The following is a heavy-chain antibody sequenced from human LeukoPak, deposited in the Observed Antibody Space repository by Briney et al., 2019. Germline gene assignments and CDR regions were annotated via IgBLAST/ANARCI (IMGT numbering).Heavy chain of an antibody. CDR2: VSGSGDST. D-gene: IGHD3-16*01. Sequence: GGSLRLSCAASGFTFSSYAMSWVRPAPGKGLEWVSTVSGSGDSTWYADSVKGRFTISRDNSKSTLYLQMNSLRAGDTAVYYCAKSPYIASHIDFDYWGQGTLVTVSS. V-gene: IGHV3-23*01. CDR3: AKSPYIASHIDFDY. J-gene: IGHJ4*02. CDR1: GFTFSSYA.